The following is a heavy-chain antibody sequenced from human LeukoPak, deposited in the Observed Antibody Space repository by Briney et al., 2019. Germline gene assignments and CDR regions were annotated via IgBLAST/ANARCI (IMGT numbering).Heavy chain of an antibody. V-gene: IGHV1-18*04. Sequence: ASVKVSCKASGYTFTGYYMHWVRQAPGQGLEWMGWISAYNGNTKYVQKLQGGVTMTTDTSTSTAYMELRSLRSDDTAVYYCARDQYYDILTGLNLNYFDYWGQGTLVTVSS. CDR2: ISAYNGNT. CDR1: GYTFTGYY. CDR3: ARDQYYDILTGLNLNYFDY. J-gene: IGHJ4*02. D-gene: IGHD3-9*01.